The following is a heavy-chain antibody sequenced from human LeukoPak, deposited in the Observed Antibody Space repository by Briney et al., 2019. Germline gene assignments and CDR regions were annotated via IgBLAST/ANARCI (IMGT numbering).Heavy chain of an antibody. CDR1: GGSISSGGYY. D-gene: IGHD2-2*01. CDR2: IYYSGST. V-gene: IGHV4-31*03. Sequence: PSETLSLTCTVSGGSISSGGYYWSWIRQHPGKSLEWIGYIYYSGSTYYNPSLKSRVTISVDTSKNQFSLKLSSVTAADTAVYYCAREQRSSTSCYDYWGQGTLVTVSS. J-gene: IGHJ4*02. CDR3: AREQRSSTSCYDY.